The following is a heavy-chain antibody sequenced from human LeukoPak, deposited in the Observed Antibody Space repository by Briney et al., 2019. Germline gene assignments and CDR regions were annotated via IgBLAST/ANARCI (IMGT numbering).Heavy chain of an antibody. CDR1: GYSISSGYY. J-gene: IGHJ4*02. V-gene: IGHV4-38-2*01. CDR2: IYRSGSN. CDR3: ARRDGYNGEFDY. D-gene: IGHD5-24*01. Sequence: PSETLSLTXAVSGYSISSGYYWAWIRQPPGKGLEWIGSIYRSGSNYYDPSLKSRVTISIDTSKNQFSLKLTSVTAADTAVYYCARRDGYNGEFDYWGQGTLVTVSS.